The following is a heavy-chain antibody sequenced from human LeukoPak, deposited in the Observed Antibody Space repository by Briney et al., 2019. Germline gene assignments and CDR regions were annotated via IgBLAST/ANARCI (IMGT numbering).Heavy chain of an antibody. CDR2: INHSGST. J-gene: IGHJ4*02. V-gene: IGHV4-34*01. Sequence: SETLSLTCAVYGGSFSGYYWSWIRQPPGKGLEWIGEINHSGSTNYNPSLKSRVTISVDTSKNQFSLKLSSVTAADTAVYYCARELSGYSYGLYDYWGQGTLVTVSS. CDR3: ARELSGYSYGLYDY. CDR1: GGSFSGYY. D-gene: IGHD5-18*01.